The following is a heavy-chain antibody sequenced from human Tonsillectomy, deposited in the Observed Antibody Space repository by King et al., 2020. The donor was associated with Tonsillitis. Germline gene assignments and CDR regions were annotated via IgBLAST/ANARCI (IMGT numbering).Heavy chain of an antibody. CDR2: IYHSGST. CDR3: ARENYDFWSGYYTAHNWFDP. V-gene: IGHV4-4*02. D-gene: IGHD3-3*01. CDR1: GGSISSSNW. Sequence: VQLQESGPGLVKPSGTLSLTCAVSGGSISSSNWWSWVRQPPGKGLEWIGEIYHSGSTNYNPSLKSRVTISVDKSKNQFSLKLSSVPAAATAVYYCARENYDFWSGYYTAHNWFDPWGQGTLVTVSS. J-gene: IGHJ5*02.